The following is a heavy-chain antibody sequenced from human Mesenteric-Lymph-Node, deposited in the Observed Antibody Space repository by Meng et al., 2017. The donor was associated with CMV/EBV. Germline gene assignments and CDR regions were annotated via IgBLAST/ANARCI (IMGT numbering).Heavy chain of an antibody. D-gene: IGHD3-22*01. CDR2: IKIDGSQT. CDR3: ARAFDTRGYYRYFDY. CDR1: GFRFSDYW. Sequence: GESLKISCAGSGFRFSDYWMTWVRQAPGRGLEWVANIKIDGSQTNYADSVRGRFTISRDNAKNSVYLQMNSLRAEDTAIYYCARAFDTRGYYRYFDYWGQGILVTVSS. J-gene: IGHJ4*02. V-gene: IGHV3-7*01.